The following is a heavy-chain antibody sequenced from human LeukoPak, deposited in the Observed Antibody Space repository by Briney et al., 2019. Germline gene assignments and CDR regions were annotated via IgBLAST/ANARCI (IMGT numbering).Heavy chain of an antibody. J-gene: IGHJ5*02. D-gene: IGHD1-26*01. CDR1: GGSISSGGYY. Sequence: SETLSLTCTVSGGSISSGGYYWSWIRQPPGKGLEWIGYIYYSGSPNYIPSLKSRLTISVDTSKNQFSLKLSSVTAADTAVYYCASGSHPLNWFDPWGQGTLVTVSS. CDR2: IYYSGSP. V-gene: IGHV4-61*08. CDR3: ASGSHPLNWFDP.